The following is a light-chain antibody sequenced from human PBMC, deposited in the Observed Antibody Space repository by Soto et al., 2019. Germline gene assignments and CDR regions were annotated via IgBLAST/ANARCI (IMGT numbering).Light chain of an antibody. J-gene: IGKJ1*01. Sequence: DTVMTQSPDSVAVSLGERVTIKCKSSQSVLYNSNNKSYLAWYQQKPGQPPKLLIYWASARVSGVPDRFSGSGSETDVTLTISSLQVEDVAVYCCQQYYSVPGTFGQGTKVEIK. CDR3: QQYYSVPGT. CDR2: WAS. V-gene: IGKV4-1*01. CDR1: QSVLYNSNNKSY.